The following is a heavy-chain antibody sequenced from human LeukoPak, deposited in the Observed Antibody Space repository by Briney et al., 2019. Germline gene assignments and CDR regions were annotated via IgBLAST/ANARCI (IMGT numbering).Heavy chain of an antibody. V-gene: IGHV4-34*01. CDR2: INHSGST. CDR3: ARGAPHAAVAEELQFDP. J-gene: IGHJ5*02. D-gene: IGHD6-19*01. Sequence: AETLSLTCTVSGGSISSYYWSWTRQPPGKGLEWIGEINHSGSTNYNASLKSRVTISVDTSKNQFSLKLSSVTAADTAVYYCARGAPHAAVAEELQFDPWGQGTLVTVSS. CDR1: GGSISSYY.